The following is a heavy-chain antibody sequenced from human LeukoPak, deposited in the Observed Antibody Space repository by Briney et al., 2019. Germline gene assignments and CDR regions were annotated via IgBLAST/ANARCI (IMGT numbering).Heavy chain of an antibody. CDR2: IYYSGST. CDR3: ARDVGYYDSSGYYPYYFDY. CDR1: GGSISSSAYY. V-gene: IGHV4-39*07. J-gene: IGHJ4*02. D-gene: IGHD3-22*01. Sequence: SETLSLTCTVSGGSISSSAYYWGWIRQPPGKGLEWIGSIYYSGSTYSNPSLKSRVTISVDTSKNQFSLKLSSVTAADTAVYYCARDVGYYDSSGYYPYYFDYWGQGTLVTVSS.